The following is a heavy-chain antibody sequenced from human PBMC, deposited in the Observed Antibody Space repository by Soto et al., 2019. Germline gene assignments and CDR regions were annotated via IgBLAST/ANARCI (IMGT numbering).Heavy chain of an antibody. CDR3: ARASTSAIFGVVSYYYGMDV. D-gene: IGHD3-3*01. J-gene: IGHJ6*02. V-gene: IGHV1-2*04. Sequence: GASVKVSCKASGYTFTGYYMHWVRQAPGQGLEWMGWINPNSGGTNYAQKFQGWVTMTRDTSISTAYMELSRLRSDDTAVYYCARASTSAIFGVVSYYYGMDVWGQGTTVTVSS. CDR1: GYTFTGYY. CDR2: INPNSGGT.